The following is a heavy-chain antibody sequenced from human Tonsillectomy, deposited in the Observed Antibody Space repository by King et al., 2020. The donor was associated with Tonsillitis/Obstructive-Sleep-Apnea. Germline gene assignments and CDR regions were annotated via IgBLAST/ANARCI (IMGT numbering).Heavy chain of an antibody. Sequence: VQLQQWGAGLLKPSETLSLPCAVYGGSLSNYYWSWIRQPPGKGLEWIGEINHSGSTNYNPSLKSRVTISVDTSKNQFSLKLSSVTAADTAVYYCASSYGDSSNWFDPWGQGTLVTVSS. CDR3: ASSYGDSSNWFDP. V-gene: IGHV4-34*01. D-gene: IGHD4-17*01. CDR2: INHSGST. CDR1: GGSLSNYY. J-gene: IGHJ5*02.